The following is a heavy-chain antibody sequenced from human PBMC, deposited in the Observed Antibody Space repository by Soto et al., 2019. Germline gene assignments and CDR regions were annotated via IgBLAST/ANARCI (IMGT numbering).Heavy chain of an antibody. V-gene: IGHV3-48*02. CDR1: GFTFSSHA. CDR3: ARRITMVRGPYYYYGLDV. D-gene: IGHD3-10*01. J-gene: IGHJ6*02. CDR2: ISSTSSTK. Sequence: GGSLRLSCAASGFTFSSHAMNWVRQAPGKGLEWVSFISSTSSTKNYADSVKGRFTISRDNAKNSLYLQMSSLRDEDTAAYYCARRITMVRGPYYYYGLDVWGQGTTVTVSS.